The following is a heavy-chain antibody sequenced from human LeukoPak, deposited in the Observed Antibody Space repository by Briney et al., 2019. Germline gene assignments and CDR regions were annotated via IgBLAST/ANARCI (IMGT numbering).Heavy chain of an antibody. CDR3: SKGPAPRLGEFSYQSFGDY. D-gene: IGHD3-16*02. CDR2: IWYDGSNK. V-gene: IGHV3-30*02. CDR1: GFTFSSYG. J-gene: IGHJ4*02. Sequence: GGSLRLSCAASGFTFSSYGMHWVRQAPGKGLEWVAVIWYDGSNKYYADSVKGRFTISRDNSKNTLYLQMNSLRAEDTAVYYCSKGPAPRLGEFSYQSFGDYWGQGTLVTVSS.